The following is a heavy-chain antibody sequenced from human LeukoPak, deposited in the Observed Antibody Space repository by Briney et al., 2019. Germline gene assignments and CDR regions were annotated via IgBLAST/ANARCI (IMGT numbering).Heavy chain of an antibody. V-gene: IGHV1-18*01. D-gene: IGHD3-10*01. CDR1: GYTFTSYG. CDR2: ISAYNGNT. J-gene: IGHJ4*02. Sequence: ASVKVSCKASGYTFTSYGISWVRQAPGQGLEWMGWISAYNGNTNYAQKLQGRVTMTTDTSTSTAYVELRSLRSDDTAVYYCARACITMVRGVTAGFGYWGQGTLVTVSS. CDR3: ARACITMVRGVTAGFGY.